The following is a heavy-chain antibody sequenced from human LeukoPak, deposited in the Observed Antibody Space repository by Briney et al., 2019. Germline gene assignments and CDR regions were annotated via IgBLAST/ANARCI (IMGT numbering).Heavy chain of an antibody. V-gene: IGHV4-34*01. D-gene: IGHD2-2*01. CDR1: GGSFSGYY. J-gene: IGHJ6*02. Sequence: SETLSLTCAVYGGSFSGYYWSWIRQPPGKGLEWIGEINHSGSTNYNPSLKSRVTISVDTSKNQFSLKLSSVTAADTAVYYCARLVGYCSSTSCYRYYYYGVDVWGQGTTVTVSS. CDR3: ARLVGYCSSTSCYRYYYYGVDV. CDR2: INHSGST.